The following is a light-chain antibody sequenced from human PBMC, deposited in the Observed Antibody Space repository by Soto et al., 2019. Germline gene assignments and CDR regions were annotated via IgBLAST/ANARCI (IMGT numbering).Light chain of an antibody. CDR3: QQYGRSPPMYT. Sequence: DIVLTQSPGTLSLSPGERAALSCRASQSVNSSYLAWYQQKPGQAPRLLIYGASSRATGIPDRFSGSGSGTDFTLTISRLEPEDVAVYYCQQYGRSPPMYTFGQGTKLEIK. CDR1: QSVNSSY. V-gene: IGKV3-20*01. CDR2: GAS. J-gene: IGKJ2*01.